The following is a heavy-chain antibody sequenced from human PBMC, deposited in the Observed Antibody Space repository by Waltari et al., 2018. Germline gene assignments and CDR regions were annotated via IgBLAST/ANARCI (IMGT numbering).Heavy chain of an antibody. CDR1: AFTFSNFG. CDR2: IRYDGNNE. V-gene: IGHV3-30*02. CDR3: ATGLLVLRYFDY. J-gene: IGHJ4*02. D-gene: IGHD6-13*01. Sequence: VHLVESGGGVVQPGGSLRLSCSSSAFTFSNFGMHWVRQAPGKGLEWVAFIRYDGNNEYYADSVQDRFTISRDNSKKTLFLQMNSLRSEDTAVYYCATGLLVLRYFDYWGQGTLVTVSS.